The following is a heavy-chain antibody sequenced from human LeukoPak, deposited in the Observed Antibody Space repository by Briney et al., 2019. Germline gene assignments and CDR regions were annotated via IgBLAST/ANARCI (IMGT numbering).Heavy chain of an antibody. J-gene: IGHJ4*02. CDR2: INPNSGGT. CDR3: ARDRYYYDSSGYYSFQKFDY. Sequence: ASVKVSCKASGYTFTGYYMHWVRQAPGQGLEWMGRINPNSGGTNYAQKFQGRVTMTRDTSISTAYMELSRPRSDDTAVYYCARDRYYYDSSGYYSFQKFDYWGQGTLVTVSS. CDR1: GYTFTGYY. D-gene: IGHD3-22*01. V-gene: IGHV1-2*06.